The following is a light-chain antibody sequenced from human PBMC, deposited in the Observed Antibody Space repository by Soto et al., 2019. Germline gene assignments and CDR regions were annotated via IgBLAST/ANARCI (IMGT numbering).Light chain of an antibody. CDR3: QQYYSYPS. V-gene: IGKV1-8*01. Sequence: ALPVTPSPSPISASTGDRVTITFRASQGISSYLAWYQQKPGKAPKLLIYAASTLQSGVPSRFSGSGSGTDFTLTISCLQSEDFATYYCQQYYSYPSFGQG. J-gene: IGKJ2*01. CDR2: AAS. CDR1: QGISSY.